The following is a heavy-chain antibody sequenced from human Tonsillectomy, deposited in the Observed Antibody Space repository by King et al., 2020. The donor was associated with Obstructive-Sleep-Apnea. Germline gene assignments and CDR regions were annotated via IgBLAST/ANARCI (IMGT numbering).Heavy chain of an antibody. V-gene: IGHV3-30*04. CDR2: ISYDGSNK. J-gene: IGHJ6*02. Sequence: VQLVESGGGVVQPGRSLRLSCAASGFSFSTYGLHWVRQPPGKGLEWVAVISYDGSNKYFADSVKGRFTISRDNSKNTLFLQMNRLRVEDTAVYYCASEKGYSSGSGSYYYDGMDVWGQGTTVTVSS. CDR1: GFSFSTYG. CDR3: ASEKGYSSGSGSYYYDGMDV. D-gene: IGHD3-10*01.